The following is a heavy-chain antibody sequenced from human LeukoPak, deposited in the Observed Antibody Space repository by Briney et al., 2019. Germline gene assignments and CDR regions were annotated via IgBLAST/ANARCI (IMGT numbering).Heavy chain of an antibody. D-gene: IGHD6-19*01. CDR2: ITGSGSTI. J-gene: IGHJ4*03. Sequence: GGSLRLSCAASGFTFSDYNMNWVRQAPGQGLEWVSYITGSGSTIFYADSVKGRFTISRDNVKNSLYLQMNSLRAEDTAVYYCARPTSSGWYSHWGQGTVVTVSS. CDR1: GFTFSDYN. CDR3: ARPTSSGWYSH. V-gene: IGHV3-48*01.